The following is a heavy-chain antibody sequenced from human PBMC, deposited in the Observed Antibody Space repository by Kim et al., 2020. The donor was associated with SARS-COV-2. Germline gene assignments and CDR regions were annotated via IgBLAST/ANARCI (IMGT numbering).Heavy chain of an antibody. CDR2: T. V-gene: IGHV4-59*09. J-gene: IGHJ6*02. Sequence: TNPNPSLESRVTISVHTSKNQFSLTLNSLPAADTAVYYCARGGSRTIFPVWGQGTTVTVSS. CDR3: ARGGSRTIFPV. D-gene: IGHD3-3*01.